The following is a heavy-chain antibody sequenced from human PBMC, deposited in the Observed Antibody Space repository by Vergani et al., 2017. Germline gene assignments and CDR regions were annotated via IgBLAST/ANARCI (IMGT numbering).Heavy chain of an antibody. CDR2: NYYSGST. D-gene: IGHD1-26*01. J-gene: IGHJ3*02. V-gene: IGHV4-31*03. CDR3: AREIARIVGRAFDI. Sequence: QVQLQESGPGLVKPSQTLSLTCTVSGGSISSGGYYWRWIRQHPGKGQEWIWYNYYSGSTYHNPSLKSRVTISVDTSKNQFSLKLSSVTAADTAVYYCAREIARIVGRAFDIWGQGTMVTVSS. CDR1: GGSISSGGYY.